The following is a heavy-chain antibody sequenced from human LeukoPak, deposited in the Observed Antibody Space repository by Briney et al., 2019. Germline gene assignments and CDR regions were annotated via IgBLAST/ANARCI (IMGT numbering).Heavy chain of an antibody. J-gene: IGHJ4*02. Sequence: SETLALTCTVSGGSISSRSYYWGWNRQPPGKGLEWIGSIYYSGSTYYNPSLKSRVTISVDTSKNQFSLKLSSVTAADTAVYYCASQPSKLRYFDWLSYWGQGTLVTVSS. CDR1: GGSISSRSYY. CDR2: IYYSGST. CDR3: ASQPSKLRYFDWLSY. D-gene: IGHD3-9*01. V-gene: IGHV4-39*01.